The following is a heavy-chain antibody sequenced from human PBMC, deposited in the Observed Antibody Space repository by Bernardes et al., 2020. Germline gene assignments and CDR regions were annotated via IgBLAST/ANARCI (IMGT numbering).Heavy chain of an antibody. V-gene: IGHV3-48*02. D-gene: IGHD3-10*01. CDR1: GFTFSSYS. Sequence: WGSLRLSCAASGFTFSSYSMNRVRQAPGKGLEWVSYISSSSSTIYYADSVKGRFTISRDNAKNSLYLQMNSLRDEDTAVYYCARDLRGFRELLVDYWGQGTLVTVSS. CDR3: ARDLRGFRELLVDY. J-gene: IGHJ4*02. CDR2: ISSSSSTI.